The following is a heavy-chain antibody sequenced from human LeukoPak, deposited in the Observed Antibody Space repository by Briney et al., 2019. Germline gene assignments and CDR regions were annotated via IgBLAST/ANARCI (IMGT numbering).Heavy chain of an antibody. D-gene: IGHD6-13*01. V-gene: IGHV4-38-2*01. Sequence: KPSETLSLTCAVSGYSVRSAHYWGWIRQPPGEGLEWIGTIYPGGTTYYNPSLGSRITISIDASKNHFSLRLSSVTTADTAVYYCARRIASAMTGFDYWGQGALVAVSS. J-gene: IGHJ4*02. CDR2: IYPGGTT. CDR3: ARRIASAMTGFDY. CDR1: GYSVRSAHY.